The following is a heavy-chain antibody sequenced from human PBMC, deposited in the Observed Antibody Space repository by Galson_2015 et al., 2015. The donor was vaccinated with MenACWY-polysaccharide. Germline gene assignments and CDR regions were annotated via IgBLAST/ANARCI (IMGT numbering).Heavy chain of an antibody. CDR1: GYTFTSYD. Sequence: SVKVSCKASGYTFTSYDINWVRQATGQGLEWMGWMNPNSGNTGYAQKFQGRVTMTRDTSISTAYMELSSLRYEDTAVYYCARVVRRKYSYSDYVGQGTLVSVSS. V-gene: IGHV1-8*01. CDR3: ARVVRRKYSYSDY. D-gene: IGHD5-18*01. CDR2: MNPNSGNT. J-gene: IGHJ4*02.